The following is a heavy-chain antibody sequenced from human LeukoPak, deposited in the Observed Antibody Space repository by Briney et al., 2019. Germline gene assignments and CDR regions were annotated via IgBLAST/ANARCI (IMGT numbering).Heavy chain of an antibody. CDR2: IYYTGTT. J-gene: IGHJ4*02. CDR1: GGSISSYY. CDR3: ARVNSAWYGALGY. Sequence: SSETLSLTCTVSGGSISSYYWSWIRQPPGKGLEWIGYIYYTGTTNYNPSLNSRVTISVDTSKNQFSLKLSSVTAADTAVYYCARVNSAWYGALGYWGQGTMVTVSS. V-gene: IGHV4-59*01. D-gene: IGHD6-19*01.